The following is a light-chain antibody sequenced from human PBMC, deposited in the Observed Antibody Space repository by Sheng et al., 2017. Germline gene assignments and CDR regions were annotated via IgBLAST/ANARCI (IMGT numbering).Light chain of an antibody. CDR1: QGIRNS. CDR2: DAS. CDR3: QQYDDLPYT. Sequence: DIQMTQSPSSMSASVGDRVTITCQASQGIRNSLNWYQQKPGKAPKFLIYDASNLQTGVPSRFSGSGSGTHFTFTISSLQPEDIATYYCQQYDDLPYTFGQGTKLEIK. V-gene: IGKV1-33*01. J-gene: IGKJ2*01.